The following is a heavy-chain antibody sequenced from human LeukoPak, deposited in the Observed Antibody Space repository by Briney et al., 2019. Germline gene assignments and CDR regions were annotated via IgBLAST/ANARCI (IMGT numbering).Heavy chain of an antibody. CDR3: ARVEYSYDAFDI. J-gene: IGHJ3*02. Sequence: GASVTVSCKASGYIFSNFFSSYGITWVRQAPGQGLEWMGWNSPYNGKTKFAQKFQGRVTIRADTSTSTGYMELRSLRSDDTAVYYCARVEYSYDAFDIWGQGTMVTVSS. CDR2: NSPYNGKT. D-gene: IGHD5-18*01. CDR1: GYIFSNFFSSYG. V-gene: IGHV1-18*01.